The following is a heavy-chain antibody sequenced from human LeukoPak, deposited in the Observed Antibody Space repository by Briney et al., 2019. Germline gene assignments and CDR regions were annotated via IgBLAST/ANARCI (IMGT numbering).Heavy chain of an antibody. CDR2: INPSGGST. V-gene: IGHV1-46*03. CDR1: GYTFTSYY. D-gene: IGHD4-11*01. J-gene: IGHJ5*02. Sequence: ASVKVPCKASGYTFTSYYMHWVRQAPGQGLEWMGIINPSGGSTSYAQKFQGRVTMTRDTSTSTVYMELSSLRSEDTAVYYCARGGYSNYVSDWFDPWGQGTLVTVSS. CDR3: ARGGYSNYVSDWFDP.